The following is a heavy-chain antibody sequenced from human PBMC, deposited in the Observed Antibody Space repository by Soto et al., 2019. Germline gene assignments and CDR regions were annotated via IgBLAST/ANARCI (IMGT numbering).Heavy chain of an antibody. J-gene: IGHJ4*02. CDR3: ARQRTSVVTQASFDV. CDR2: IYYSGST. CDR1: GASISRRGYY. V-gene: IGHV4-39*01. Sequence: SETLSLTCTVTGASISRRGYYWGWIRQPPGKGLEWIGSIYYSGSTYNNPSLRRRVSMSIDTSKDQFSLKLKSVTAADTALYFCARQRTSVVTQASFDVWGPGSLVTVSS. D-gene: IGHD2-21*02.